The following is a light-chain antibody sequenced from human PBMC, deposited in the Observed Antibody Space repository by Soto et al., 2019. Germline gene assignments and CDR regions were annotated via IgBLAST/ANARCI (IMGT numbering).Light chain of an antibody. Sequence: QSVLTQPPSVSAAPGQKVTIPCSGSSSNIGNNYVSWYQQLPGTAPKLLIYDNNKRPSGIPDRFSGSKSGTSATLGITGLQTGDEADYYCGTWDSSLSAVVFGGGTQLTVL. CDR2: DNN. V-gene: IGLV1-51*01. CDR1: SSNIGNNY. J-gene: IGLJ2*01. CDR3: GTWDSSLSAVV.